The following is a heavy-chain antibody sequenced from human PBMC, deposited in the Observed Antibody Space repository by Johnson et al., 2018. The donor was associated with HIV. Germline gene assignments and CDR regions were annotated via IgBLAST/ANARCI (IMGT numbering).Heavy chain of an antibody. J-gene: IGHJ3*02. V-gene: IGHV3-7*03. CDR1: GFTFSNHH. CDR3: ARDWAAVGRVGGMDAFDI. D-gene: IGHD6-13*01. CDR2: INQDGSEK. Sequence: MQLVESGGGLVKPGGSLRLSCAVSGFTFSNHHMTWVRQAPGKGLEWVANINQDGSEKYYVDSVKGRFTISRDNAKNSLYLQMNSLRAEDTALYYCARDWAAVGRVGGMDAFDIWGQGTMVTVSS.